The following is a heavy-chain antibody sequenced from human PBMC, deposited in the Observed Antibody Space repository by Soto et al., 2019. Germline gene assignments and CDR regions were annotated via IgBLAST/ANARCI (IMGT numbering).Heavy chain of an antibody. Sequence: LSLTCTVSGGSISSVGYYWSWIRHHPLKVLEWIGYIYYSGSTYYNPSLKSRVTISVDTSKNQFSLKLSSVTAADTAVYYCARAPVYCSSTSCYENWFDPWGQGTLVTVSS. D-gene: IGHD2-2*01. CDR3: ARAPVYCSSTSCYENWFDP. CDR2: IYYSGST. CDR1: GGSISSVGYY. V-gene: IGHV4-31*03. J-gene: IGHJ5*02.